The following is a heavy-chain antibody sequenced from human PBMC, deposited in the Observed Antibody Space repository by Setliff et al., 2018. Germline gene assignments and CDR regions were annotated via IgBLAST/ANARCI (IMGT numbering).Heavy chain of an antibody. Sequence: SETLSLTCTVSGGSVSNSGFFWGWIRQPPGKGLEWIGRIYSSGSTTYYNPSLESRVTIIMETSKNRFSLWLTSVTAADAAVYYCVRTTRSTGFYGQGVAYYMDVWDKGTTVTVSS. CDR1: GGSVSNSGFF. J-gene: IGHJ6*03. CDR3: VRTTRSTGFYGQGVAYYMDV. D-gene: IGHD2-8*02. V-gene: IGHV4-39*07. CDR2: IYSSGSTT.